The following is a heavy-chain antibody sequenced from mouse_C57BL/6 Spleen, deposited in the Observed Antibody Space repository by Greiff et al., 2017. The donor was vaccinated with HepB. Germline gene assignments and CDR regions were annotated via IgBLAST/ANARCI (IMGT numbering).Heavy chain of an antibody. CDR2: INYDGSST. D-gene: IGHD1-1*01. CDR1: GFTFSDYY. V-gene: IGHV5-16*01. J-gene: IGHJ1*03. CDR3: AREAPITTVFYWYFDV. Sequence: EVKVVESEGGLVQPGRSMKLSCTASGFTFSDYYMAWVRQVPEKGLEWVANINYDGSSTYYLDSLKSRFIISRDNAKNILYLQMSSLKSEDTATYYCAREAPITTVFYWYFDVWGTGTTVTVSS.